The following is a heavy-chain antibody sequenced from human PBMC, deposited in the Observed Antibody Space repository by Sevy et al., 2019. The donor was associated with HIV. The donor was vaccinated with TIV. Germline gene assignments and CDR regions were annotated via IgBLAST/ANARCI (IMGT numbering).Heavy chain of an antibody. D-gene: IGHD2-21*01. V-gene: IGHV1-69*10. CDR1: GDIFSNYG. Sequence: ASVKVSCKDSGDIFSNYGINWVRQAPGQGLQWMGGILPISGLVNYAQKFQGRVTISADKSTGTVYMALSSLRSEDTAVYYCARDRPCGGDCYILDPWGQGVMVTVSS. CDR3: ARDRPCGGDCYILDP. CDR2: ILPISGLV. J-gene: IGHJ5*02.